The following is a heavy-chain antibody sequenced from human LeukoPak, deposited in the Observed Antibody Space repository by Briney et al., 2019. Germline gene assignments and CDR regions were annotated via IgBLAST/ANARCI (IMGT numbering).Heavy chain of an antibody. CDR2: ISTYNGDV. J-gene: IGHJ4*02. V-gene: IGHV1-18*01. D-gene: IGHD6-25*01. CDR3: LRDAQRPRLTPDY. Sequence: ASVKVSFKASGYTFNTYGISWVGQAPGQGGEWMGWISTYNGDVIYVKNLQGRVTMTTDTSTSTAYMELMSLRSDDTAVYYCLRDAQRPRLTPDYWGQGTLVTVSS. CDR1: GYTFNTYG.